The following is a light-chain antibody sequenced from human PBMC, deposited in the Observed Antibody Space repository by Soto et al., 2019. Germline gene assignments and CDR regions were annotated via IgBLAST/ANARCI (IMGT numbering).Light chain of an antibody. V-gene: IGKV3-15*01. CDR2: AAS. CDR1: QSISSY. Sequence: IVMKQSPATLSLSPGERATLSCRASQSISSYLAWYQQKPGQAPRLLIYAASTRATGIPARFSGSGSGTEFTLTISSLQAEDVAVYYCQQYNNWPLTFGRGTKVDI. CDR3: QQYNNWPLT. J-gene: IGKJ4*01.